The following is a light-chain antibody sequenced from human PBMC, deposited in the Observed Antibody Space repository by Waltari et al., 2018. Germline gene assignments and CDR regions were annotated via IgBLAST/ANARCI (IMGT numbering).Light chain of an antibody. CDR1: QTIRGW. CDR2: GAS. J-gene: IGKJ1*01. V-gene: IGKV1-5*01. Sequence: DIQMTQSPSMLSASVGDRVTITCRASQTIRGWLAWYQLKPGRAPKLLIYGASNLGGGGPSRFRGSGFGTNFTLTISSLQPDDFATYYGQQYSSFSTFGLGTKV. CDR3: QQYSSFST.